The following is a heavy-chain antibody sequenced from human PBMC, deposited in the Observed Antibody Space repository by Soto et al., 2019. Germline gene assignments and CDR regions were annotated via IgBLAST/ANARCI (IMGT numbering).Heavy chain of an antibody. CDR3: AREAFTMIADDAFDI. V-gene: IGHV3-48*03. CDR1: GFTFSSYE. J-gene: IGHJ3*02. Sequence: PGGSLRLSCAASGFTFSSYEMNWVRQAPGKGLEWVSYISSSGSTIYYADSVKGRFTISRDNAKNSLYLQMNSLRAEDTAVYYCAREAFTMIADDAFDIWGQGTMVTVSS. D-gene: IGHD3-22*01. CDR2: ISSSGSTI.